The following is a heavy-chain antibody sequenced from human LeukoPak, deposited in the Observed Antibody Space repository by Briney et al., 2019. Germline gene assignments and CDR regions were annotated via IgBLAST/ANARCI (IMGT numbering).Heavy chain of an antibody. CDR1: GYTFTGYY. J-gene: IGHJ4*02. D-gene: IGHD3-22*01. CDR2: INPNSGGT. V-gene: IGHV1-2*02. Sequence: ASVKVSCKASGYTFTGYYMHWVRQAPGQGLEWMGWINPNSGGTNYAQKFQGRVTMTRDTSISTAYMELSRLRFDDTAVYYCARKYYYDSSGLYYWGQGTLVTVSS. CDR3: ARKYYYDSSGLYY.